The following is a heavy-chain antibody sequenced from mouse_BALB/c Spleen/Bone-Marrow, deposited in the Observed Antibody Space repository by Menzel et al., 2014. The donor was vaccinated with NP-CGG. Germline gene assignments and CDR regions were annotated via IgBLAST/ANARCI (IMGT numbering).Heavy chain of an antibody. Sequence: EVQLQQSGPSLVKPSQSLSLPCSVTGYSITSGYYWNWIRQFPGNKLEWMGYITYDGSNNYNPSLKNRISITRDTSKNQFFLKLNSVTTEDTATYYCARRGYGNLDYWGQGTTLTVSS. J-gene: IGHJ2*01. V-gene: IGHV3-6*02. D-gene: IGHD2-10*02. CDR2: ITYDGSN. CDR3: ARRGYGNLDY. CDR1: GYSITSGYY.